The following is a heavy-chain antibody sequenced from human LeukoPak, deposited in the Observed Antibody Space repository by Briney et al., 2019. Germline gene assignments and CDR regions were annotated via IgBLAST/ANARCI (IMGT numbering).Heavy chain of an antibody. CDR2: INPNSGGT. D-gene: IGHD3-22*01. Sequence: ASVKVSCKASGYTFTSYDINWVRQATGQGLEWMGWINPNSGGTNYAQKFQGRVTMTRDTSISTAYMELSRLRSDDTAVYYCAREMIVSRGMDVWGQGTTVTVSS. J-gene: IGHJ6*02. CDR3: AREMIVSRGMDV. CDR1: GYTFTSYD. V-gene: IGHV1-2*02.